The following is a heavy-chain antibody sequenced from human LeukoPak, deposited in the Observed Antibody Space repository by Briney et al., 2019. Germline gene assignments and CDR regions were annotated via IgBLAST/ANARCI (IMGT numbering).Heavy chain of an antibody. J-gene: IGHJ4*02. CDR2: INPNSGGT. Sequence: ASVKVSCKAAGYTLTGYYIHWVRQAPGQGLEWMGWINPNSGGTSYAQKFQGRVTMPRDTSISTAYMELSRLRSDDTAVYYCARQEYYYGSGSYGGAYWGRGTLVTVSS. CDR1: GYTLTGYY. V-gene: IGHV1-2*02. D-gene: IGHD3-10*01. CDR3: ARQEYYYGSGSYGGAY.